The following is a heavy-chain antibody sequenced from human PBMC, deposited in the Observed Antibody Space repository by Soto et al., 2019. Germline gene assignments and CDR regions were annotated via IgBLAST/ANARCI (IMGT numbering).Heavy chain of an antibody. J-gene: IGHJ4*02. Sequence: SETLSLTCTVSGDSISSSSYYWGWIRQPPGKGLEWIGSIYYSGSTYYNPALKSRVTISVDTSKNQFSLKLSSVTAAATAVYYCARQKYSSGWYFDYWGQGTLVTVSS. CDR2: IYYSGST. D-gene: IGHD6-19*01. V-gene: IGHV4-39*01. CDR3: ARQKYSSGWYFDY. CDR1: GDSISSSSYY.